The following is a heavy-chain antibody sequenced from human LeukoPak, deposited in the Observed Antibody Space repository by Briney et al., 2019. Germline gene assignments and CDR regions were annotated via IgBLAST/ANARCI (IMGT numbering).Heavy chain of an antibody. D-gene: IGHD6-19*01. CDR2: IDAGGGAT. Sequence: PGGSLRLSCAASGFNFSSYSMNWVRQAPGKGLEWVSTIDAGGGATYYADSVEGRFTISRDNSKNTFYLQMNSLRAEDTAVYYCAKGSGSGWYGWFAPWGQGTLVTVSS. CDR3: AKGSGSGWYGWFAP. J-gene: IGHJ5*02. V-gene: IGHV3-23*01. CDR1: GFNFSSYS.